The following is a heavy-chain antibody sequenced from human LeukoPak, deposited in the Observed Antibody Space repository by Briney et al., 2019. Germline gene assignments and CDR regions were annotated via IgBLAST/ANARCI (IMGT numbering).Heavy chain of an antibody. CDR1: GFTFSSYA. CDR2: ISYDGSNK. J-gene: IGHJ4*02. D-gene: IGHD6-19*01. V-gene: IGHV3-30-3*01. CDR3: ARGLSFSAVAGTDY. Sequence: GGSLRLSCAASGFTFSSYAMHWVRQAPGKGLEWAAVISYDGSNKYYADSVKGRFTISRDNSKNTLYLQMNSLRAEDTAVYYCARGLSFSAVAGTDYWGQGTLVTVSS.